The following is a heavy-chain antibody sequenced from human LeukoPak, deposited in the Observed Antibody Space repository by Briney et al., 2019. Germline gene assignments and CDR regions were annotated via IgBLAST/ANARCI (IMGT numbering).Heavy chain of an antibody. D-gene: IGHD4-23*01. CDR3: ARGEDYGGNVGY. CDR2: MNPSSGNT. Sequence: ASVKVSCKASGYTFTSYDINWVRQATGQGLEWMGWMNPSSGNTGYAQKFQGRVTMTRNTSISTAYMELSSLRSEDTAVYYCARGEDYGGNVGYWGQGTLVTVSS. J-gene: IGHJ4*02. V-gene: IGHV1-8*01. CDR1: GYTFTSYD.